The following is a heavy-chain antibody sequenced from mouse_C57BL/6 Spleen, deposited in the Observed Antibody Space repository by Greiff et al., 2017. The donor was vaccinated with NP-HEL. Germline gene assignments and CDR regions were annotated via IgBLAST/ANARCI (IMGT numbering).Heavy chain of an antibody. CDR1: GYTFTDYY. V-gene: IGHV1-26*01. Sequence: VQLQQSGPELVKPGASVKISCKASGYTFTDYYMNWVKQSHGKSLEWIGDINPNNGGTSYNQKFKGKATLTVDKSSSTAYMELRSLTSEDSAVYYCASLYDYLDYWGQGTTLTVSS. J-gene: IGHJ2*01. CDR3: ASLYDYLDY. CDR2: INPNNGGT. D-gene: IGHD2-3*01.